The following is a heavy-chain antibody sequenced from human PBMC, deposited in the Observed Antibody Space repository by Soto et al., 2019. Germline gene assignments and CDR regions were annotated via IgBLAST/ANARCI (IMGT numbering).Heavy chain of an antibody. V-gene: IGHV5-51*01. D-gene: IGHD3-3*01. J-gene: IGHJ6*02. Sequence: SGESLKISCMGSGYKVSTWHNFTSYWIAWVRQMPGEGLEWMGIIYPGDSDTRYSPSFQGQVTISADKSINSVYLQWSSLKASDTATYYCARLGFNYDFLSGYYNVHHYYGIEVWGQGTTVTVSS. CDR3: ARLGFNYDFLSGYYNVHHYYGIEV. CDR1: GYKVSTWHNFTSYW. CDR2: IYPGDSDT.